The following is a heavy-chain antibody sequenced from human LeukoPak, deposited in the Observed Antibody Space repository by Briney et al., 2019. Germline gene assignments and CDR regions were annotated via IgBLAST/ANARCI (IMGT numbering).Heavy chain of an antibody. CDR2: INHSGST. Sequence: SETLSLTCAVYGGSFSGYYWSWIRQPPGKGLEWIGEINHSGSTNYNPSLKSRVTISVDTSKNQFSLKLSSVTAADTAVYYCARARPAMYYYYDSSGHTDYWGQGTLVTVSS. V-gene: IGHV4-34*01. D-gene: IGHD3-22*01. CDR3: ARARPAMYYYYDSSGHTDY. J-gene: IGHJ4*02. CDR1: GGSFSGYY.